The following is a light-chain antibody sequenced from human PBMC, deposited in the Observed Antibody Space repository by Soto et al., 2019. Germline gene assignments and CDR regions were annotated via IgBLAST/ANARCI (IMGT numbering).Light chain of an antibody. CDR1: SSDIGAFNF. J-gene: IGLJ1*01. CDR2: GVT. CDR3: SSFTSASTRI. Sequence: QSALTQPASVSGSPGQSISIPCTGTSSDIGAFNFVSWYQQHPGKAPKVLIYGVTNRPSGVDYRFSGSKSGNTASLIISGLRPEDEADYYCSSFTSASTRIFGTGTKXTV. V-gene: IGLV2-14*03.